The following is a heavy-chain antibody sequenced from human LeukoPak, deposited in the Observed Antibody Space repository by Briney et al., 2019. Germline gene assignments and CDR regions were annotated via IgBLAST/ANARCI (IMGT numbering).Heavy chain of an antibody. D-gene: IGHD5-12*01. V-gene: IGHV4-59*01. Sequence: SETLSLTCTVSGGSISSYYWSWIRQPPGKGLEWIGYIYYSGSTNYNPSPKSRVTISVDTSKNQFSLKLSSVTAADTAVYYCARGPWQHYFDYWGQGTLVTVSS. J-gene: IGHJ4*02. CDR1: GGSISSYY. CDR3: ARGPWQHYFDY. CDR2: IYYSGST.